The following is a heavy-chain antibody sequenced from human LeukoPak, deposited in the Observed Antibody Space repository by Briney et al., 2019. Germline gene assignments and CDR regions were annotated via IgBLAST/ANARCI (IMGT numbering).Heavy chain of an antibody. Sequence: ASVKVSCKASGYTFISYYMHWVRQAPGQGLEWMGIINPSGGSTSYAQKFQGRVTMTRDTSTSTVYMELSSLRSEDTAVYYCARDFLVRGVISYYYYYYGMDVWGKGTTVTVSS. V-gene: IGHV1-46*01. D-gene: IGHD3-10*01. CDR1: GYTFISYY. CDR2: INPSGGST. J-gene: IGHJ6*04. CDR3: ARDFLVRGVISYYYYYYGMDV.